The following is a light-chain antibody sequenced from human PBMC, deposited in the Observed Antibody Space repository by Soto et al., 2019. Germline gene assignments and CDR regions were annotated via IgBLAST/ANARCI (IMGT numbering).Light chain of an antibody. CDR1: QGISSY. CDR3: QQYYSYPPT. J-gene: IGKJ2*01. V-gene: IGKV1-8*01. CDR2: AAS. Sequence: AIRMTQSPSSFSASTGDRVTITCRASQGISSYFAWYQQKPGKAPKLLIYAASTLQSGVPSRFSSSGSGTDFTLTISCLQSEDFATYYCQQYYSYPPTFCQGTKLESK.